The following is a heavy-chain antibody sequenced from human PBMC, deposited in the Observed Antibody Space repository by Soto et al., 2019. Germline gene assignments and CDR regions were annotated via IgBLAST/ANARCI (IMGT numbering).Heavy chain of an antibody. J-gene: IGHJ6*02. CDR2: IWYDGSNK. Sequence: PGGSLRLSCAASGFTFSSYGMHWVRQAPGKGLEWVAVIWYDGSNKYYADSAKGRFTISRDNSKNTLYLQMNSLRAEDTAVYYCAREPYYDFWSGYVYYYGMDVWGQGTTVTVSS. CDR1: GFTFSSYG. CDR3: AREPYYDFWSGYVYYYGMDV. V-gene: IGHV3-33*01. D-gene: IGHD3-3*01.